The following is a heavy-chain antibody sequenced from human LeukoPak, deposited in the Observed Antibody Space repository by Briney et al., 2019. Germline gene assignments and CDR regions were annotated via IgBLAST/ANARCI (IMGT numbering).Heavy chain of an antibody. CDR3: ARAGGSYQVFDY. J-gene: IGHJ4*02. D-gene: IGHD1-26*01. Sequence: PGGSLRLSCAASGFTFSSYSMNWVRQAPGKGLEWVSSISSSSSYIYYADSVKGRFTISRDNAKNSLYLQMNSLRAEDTAVYYCARAGGSYQVFDYWGQGTLVTVSS. CDR1: GFTFSSYS. CDR2: ISSSSSYI. V-gene: IGHV3-21*01.